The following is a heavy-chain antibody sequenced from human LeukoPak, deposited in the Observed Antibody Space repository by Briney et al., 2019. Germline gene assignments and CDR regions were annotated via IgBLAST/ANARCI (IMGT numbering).Heavy chain of an antibody. V-gene: IGHV4-4*07. J-gene: IGHJ5*02. D-gene: IGHD3-16*02. CDR1: GGSISIYY. Sequence: SETLSLTCTVSGGSISIYYWSWIRQPAGKGLEWIGRIYTSGRTNYNPSLKSRVTMSVDTSKNQFSLKLSSVTAADTAVYYCAREAVMITFGGVIARGWFDPWGQGTLVTVSS. CDR2: IYTSGRT. CDR3: AREAVMITFGGVIARGWFDP.